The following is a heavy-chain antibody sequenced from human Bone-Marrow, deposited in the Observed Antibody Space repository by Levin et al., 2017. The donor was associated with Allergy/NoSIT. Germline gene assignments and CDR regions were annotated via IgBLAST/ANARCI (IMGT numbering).Heavy chain of an antibody. Sequence: SETLSLTCAVYGGSFSGYYWSWIRQPPGKGLEWIGEINHSGSTNYNPSLKSRVTISVDTSKNQFSLKLSSVTAADTAVYYCARGFGATPIYYYYGMDVWGQGTTVTVSS. D-gene: IGHD3-10*01. CDR1: GGSFSGYY. CDR3: ARGFGATPIYYYYGMDV. V-gene: IGHV4-34*01. CDR2: INHSGST. J-gene: IGHJ6*02.